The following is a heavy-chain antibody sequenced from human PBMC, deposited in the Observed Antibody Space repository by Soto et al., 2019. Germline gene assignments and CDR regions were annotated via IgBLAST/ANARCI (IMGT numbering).Heavy chain of an antibody. Sequence: GESLKISCKGSGYSFTSYWIGWVRQMPGKGLEWMGIIYPGDSDTRYSPSFQGQATISADKSISTAYLQWSSLKASDTAMYYCARRGYCSSTSCYPRYYGMDVWGQGTTVTVSS. CDR1: GYSFTSYW. CDR3: ARRGYCSSTSCYPRYYGMDV. V-gene: IGHV5-51*01. D-gene: IGHD2-2*01. CDR2: IYPGDSDT. J-gene: IGHJ6*02.